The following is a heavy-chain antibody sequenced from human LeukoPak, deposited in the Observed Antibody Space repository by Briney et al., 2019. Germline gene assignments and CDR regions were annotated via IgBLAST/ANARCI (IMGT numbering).Heavy chain of an antibody. J-gene: IGHJ3*02. D-gene: IGHD3-3*01. CDR3: ARDRLRFLESSAFDI. CDR1: GYTFTDYY. Sequence: ASVKVSCKDSGYTFTDYYIHWVRQAPGQGLKWMGWIIPNSGVTKYAQKFQGRVTMTTDTSVSTAYMELTSLRSDDTALYYCARDRLRFLESSAFDIWGQGTMVTVSS. CDR2: IIPNSGVT. V-gene: IGHV1-2*02.